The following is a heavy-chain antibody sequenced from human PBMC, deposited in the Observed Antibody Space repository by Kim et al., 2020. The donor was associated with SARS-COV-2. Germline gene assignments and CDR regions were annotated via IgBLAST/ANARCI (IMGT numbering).Heavy chain of an antibody. D-gene: IGHD6-19*01. Sequence: ASVKVSCKTYAYRYRFADYGMNWLRQAPGQGFEWIGWINGANGNARIPQKFQGKVTITRDTSTSTVYLEMSALGFEDSGVYYCARGRTPVRISVAGPDTFDLWGQGTTVTVSS. CDR3: ARGRTPVRISVAGPDTFDL. V-gene: IGHV1-3*01. J-gene: IGHJ3*01. CDR2: INGANGNA. CDR1: AYRYRFADYG.